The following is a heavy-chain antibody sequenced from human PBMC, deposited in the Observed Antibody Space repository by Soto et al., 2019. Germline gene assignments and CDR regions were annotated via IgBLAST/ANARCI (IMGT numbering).Heavy chain of an antibody. CDR1: GFTFGDYA. CDR3: TRGWIALAGTGAFDI. J-gene: IGHJ3*02. CDR2: IRSKAYGGTT. D-gene: IGHD6-19*01. V-gene: IGHV3-49*04. Sequence: GGSLRLSCTASGFTFGDYAMSWVRQAPGKGLEWVGFIRSKAYGGTTEYSASVKGRFTISRDDSKSIAYLQMNSLKTEDTAVYYCTRGWIALAGTGAFDIWGQGTMVTVSS.